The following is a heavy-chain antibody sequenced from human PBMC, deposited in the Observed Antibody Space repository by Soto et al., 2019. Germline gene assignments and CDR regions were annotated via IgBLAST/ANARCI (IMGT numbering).Heavy chain of an antibody. CDR2: IIPIFGTA. V-gene: IGHV1-69*13. CDR1: GGTFSSYA. D-gene: IGHD3-22*01. Sequence: SVKVSCKASGGTFSSYAISWVRQAPGQGLEWMGGIIPIFGTANYAQKFQGRVTITADESTSTAYMELSSLRSEDAAVYYCATTATYYDSKVNPPDAFDIWGQGTMVTVSS. J-gene: IGHJ3*02. CDR3: ATTATYYDSKVNPPDAFDI.